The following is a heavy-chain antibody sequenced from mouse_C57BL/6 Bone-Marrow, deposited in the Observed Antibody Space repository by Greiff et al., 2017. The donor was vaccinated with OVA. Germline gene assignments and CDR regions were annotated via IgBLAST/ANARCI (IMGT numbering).Heavy chain of an antibody. J-gene: IGHJ2*01. Sequence: QVQLQQSGAELVKPGASVKLSCKASGYTFTEYTIHWVKQRSGQGLEWIGWFYPGSGSINYNEKFKDKATLTADKSSSTVYMELSRLTSEDSAVYFCARHEERKELGSYYVDYWGKGTTLTVSS. V-gene: IGHV1-62-2*01. CDR3: ARHEERKELGSYYVDY. D-gene: IGHD4-1*01. CDR2: FYPGSGSI. CDR1: GYTFTEYT.